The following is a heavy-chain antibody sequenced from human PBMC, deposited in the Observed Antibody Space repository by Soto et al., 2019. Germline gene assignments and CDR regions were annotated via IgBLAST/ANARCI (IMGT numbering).Heavy chain of an antibody. D-gene: IGHD3-22*01. CDR1: GGSISGYY. CDR2: IYYSGST. Sequence: SETLSFTRSVSGGSISGYYWRWIRQPPGKGLEWIEYIYYSGSTNYNPSLKSRVTISVDTSKNQFSLKLSSVTAADTAVYYCARAGYYDGSGRGAFDIWGQGTKLTV. CDR3: ARAGYYDGSGRGAFDI. J-gene: IGHJ3*02. V-gene: IGHV4-59*01.